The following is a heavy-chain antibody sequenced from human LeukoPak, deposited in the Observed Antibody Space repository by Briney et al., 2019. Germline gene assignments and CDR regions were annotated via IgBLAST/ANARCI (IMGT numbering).Heavy chain of an antibody. V-gene: IGHV4-38-2*02. CDR2: IYQSGST. CDR1: GYSTSSRYF. D-gene: IGHD3-3*01. CDR3: ARQSAYNPYYAFDS. J-gene: IGHJ4*02. Sequence: SETLSLTRTVSGYSTSSRYFWGWIPQPPGKGLGGIGSIYQSGSTYYNPSLKSRVTISVDTSKDQFSVKLTSVTAADTAVYFCARQSAYNPYYAFDSWGQGTLVTVSS.